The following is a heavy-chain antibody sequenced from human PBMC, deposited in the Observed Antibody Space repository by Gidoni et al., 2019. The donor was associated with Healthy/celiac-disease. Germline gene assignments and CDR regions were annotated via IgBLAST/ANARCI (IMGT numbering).Heavy chain of an antibody. V-gene: IGHV2-5*01. CDR1: GSPLSSRGVG. CDR3: AHTLILWCGEVEGFDY. J-gene: IGHJ4*02. CDR2: IYWNDDK. Sequence: QTTLKQSGPTLVKPTQTLTLTCTFSGSPLSSRGVGVGWIRQPPGKALEWLALIYWNDDKRYSPSLKSKLTITKDTSKNQVVLTMTNMDPVDTATYYCAHTLILWCGEVEGFDYWGQGTLVTVSS. D-gene: IGHD3-10*01.